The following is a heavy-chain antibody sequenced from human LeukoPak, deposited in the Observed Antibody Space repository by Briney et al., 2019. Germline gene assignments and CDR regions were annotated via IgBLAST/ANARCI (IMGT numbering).Heavy chain of an antibody. V-gene: IGHV3-7*01. Sequence: PGGPLRLSCAASGFTFSSYAMSWVRQAPGKGLEWVANIKQDGGQIYYLDSVKGRFTVSRDNAKNSLYLQMNSLRAEDTAVYYCARLGARQMLEYWGQGTLVAVSS. D-gene: IGHD4-17*01. CDR2: IKQDGGQI. CDR3: ARLGARQMLEY. J-gene: IGHJ4*02. CDR1: GFTFSSYA.